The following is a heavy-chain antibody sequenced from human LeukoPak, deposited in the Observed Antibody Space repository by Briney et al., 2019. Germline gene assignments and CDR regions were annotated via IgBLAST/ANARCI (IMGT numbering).Heavy chain of an antibody. V-gene: IGHV3-74*01. D-gene: IGHD6-13*01. Sequence: GGSLRLSCAASGFTFSNSWMHWVHQAPGKGLIWISLISSDGSTTIYADSVKGRFTISRDNAKNTLYLQTNSLRPEDTAVYYCARREGSSWYYFDYWGQGTLVTVSS. CDR2: ISSDGSTT. CDR1: GFTFSNSW. CDR3: ARREGSSWYYFDY. J-gene: IGHJ4*02.